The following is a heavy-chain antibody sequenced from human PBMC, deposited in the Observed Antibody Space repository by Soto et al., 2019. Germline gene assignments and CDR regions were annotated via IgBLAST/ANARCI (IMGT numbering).Heavy chain of an antibody. D-gene: IGHD3-22*01. V-gene: IGHV3-21*01. CDR3: ARDPTYYYDSSGYAY. CDR2: ISSSGSYI. J-gene: IGHJ4*02. CDR1: GFTFSSYS. Sequence: EVQLVESGGGLVKPGGSLRLSCAASGFTFSSYSMNWVRQAPGKGLEWVSSISSSGSYIYYADSVKGRFTISRDNAKNSLYLQMNSLRAEDTAVYYCARDPTYYYDSSGYAYWGQGTLVTVSS.